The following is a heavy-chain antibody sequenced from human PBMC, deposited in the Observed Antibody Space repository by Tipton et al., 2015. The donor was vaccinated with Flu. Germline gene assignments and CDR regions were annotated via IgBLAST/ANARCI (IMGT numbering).Heavy chain of an antibody. J-gene: IGHJ5*02. CDR1: GGSIRSSSDF. Sequence: TLSLTCTVSGGSIRSSSDFWGWIRQPPGKGLEWIGSIYSSGSTYYNPSLKSRVTMSVDTSKNQFSLKMSSVTAADTAVYYCARRDFSNYVSDPKNWFDPWGQGTLVTVSS. CDR3: ARRDFSNYVSDPKNWFDP. CDR2: IYSSGST. D-gene: IGHD4-11*01. V-gene: IGHV4-39*01.